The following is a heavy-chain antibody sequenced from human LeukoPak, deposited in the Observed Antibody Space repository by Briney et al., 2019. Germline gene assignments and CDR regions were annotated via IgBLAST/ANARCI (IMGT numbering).Heavy chain of an antibody. Sequence: SVKVSCEASGFLFSVYYMHWVRQVPGQGLEWMGRIIPILGIANYAQKFQGRVTITADKSTSTAYMELSSLRSEDTAVYYCASAGIDRWELLTHAFDIWGQGTMVTVSS. CDR3: ASAGIDRWELLTHAFDI. CDR2: IIPILGIA. J-gene: IGHJ3*02. V-gene: IGHV1-69*02. D-gene: IGHD4-23*01. CDR1: GFLFSVYY.